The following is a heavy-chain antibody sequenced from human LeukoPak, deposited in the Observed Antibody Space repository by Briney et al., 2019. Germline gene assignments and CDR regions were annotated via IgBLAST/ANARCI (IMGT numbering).Heavy chain of an antibody. CDR2: INSDGSST. V-gene: IGHV3-74*01. CDR1: GFTFSNYW. CDR3: AKGGATVIDY. Sequence: GGSLRLSCAASGFTFSNYWMHWVRQAPGKGLVWVSRINSDGSSTTSADFVKGRFTISRDNAKNTLYLQMNSLRAEDTAVYYCAKGGATVIDYWGQGTLVTVSS. D-gene: IGHD4-17*01. J-gene: IGHJ4*02.